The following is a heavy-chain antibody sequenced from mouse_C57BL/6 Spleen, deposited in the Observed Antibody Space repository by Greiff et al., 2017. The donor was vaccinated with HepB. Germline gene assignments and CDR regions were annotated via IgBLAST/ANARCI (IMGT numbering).Heavy chain of an antibody. V-gene: IGHV5-17*01. CDR3: ARAVLPYFDY. Sequence: EVKLVESGGGLVKPGGSLKLSCAASGFTFSDYGMHWVRQAPEKGLEWVAYISSGSSTIYYADTVKGRFTISRDNAKNTLFLQMTSLRSEDTAMYYCARAVLPYFDYWGQGTTLTVSS. CDR2: ISSGSSTI. CDR1: GFTFSDYG. J-gene: IGHJ2*01.